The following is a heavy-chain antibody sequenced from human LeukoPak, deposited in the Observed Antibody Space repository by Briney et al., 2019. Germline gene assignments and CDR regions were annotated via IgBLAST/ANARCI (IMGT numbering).Heavy chain of an antibody. Sequence: SGPTLVKPTQTLTLTCTFSGFSLSTSGVGVGWIRQPPGKALEWLALIYWDDDKRYSPPLKSRLTITKDTSKNQVVLTMTNMDPVDTATYYCAHLYYYDSSGYYPFDYWGQGTLVTVSS. CDR1: GFSLSTSGVG. J-gene: IGHJ4*02. V-gene: IGHV2-5*02. CDR2: IYWDDDK. CDR3: AHLYYYDSSGYYPFDY. D-gene: IGHD3-22*01.